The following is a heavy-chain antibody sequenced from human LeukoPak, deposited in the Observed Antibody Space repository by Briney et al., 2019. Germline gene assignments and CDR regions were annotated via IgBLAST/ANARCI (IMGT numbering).Heavy chain of an antibody. V-gene: IGHV3-30*18. CDR3: AKERLKSSSWYTWTYYYGMDV. D-gene: IGHD6-13*01. CDR1: GFTFSSYG. J-gene: IGHJ6*02. Sequence: GGSLRLSCAASGFTFSSYGMHWVRQSPGKGLEWVAVISYDGCNKYYADSVKGRFTIARDNSKNTLYLQMNSLRAEDTAVYYCAKERLKSSSWYTWTYYYGMDVWGQGTTVTVSS. CDR2: ISYDGCNK.